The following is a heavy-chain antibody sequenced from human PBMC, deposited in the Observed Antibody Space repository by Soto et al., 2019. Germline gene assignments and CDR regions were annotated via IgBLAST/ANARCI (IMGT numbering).Heavy chain of an antibody. CDR1: GGSFSGYY. CDR2: INHSGST. CDR3: ARALSQGWFDP. V-gene: IGHV4-34*01. J-gene: IGHJ5*02. Sequence: KPSETLSLTCAVYGGSFSGYYWSWIRQPPGKGLEWIGEINHSGSTNYNPSLKSRVTISVDTSKNQFSLKLSSVTAADTAVYYCARALSQGWFDPWGQGTLVTVSS.